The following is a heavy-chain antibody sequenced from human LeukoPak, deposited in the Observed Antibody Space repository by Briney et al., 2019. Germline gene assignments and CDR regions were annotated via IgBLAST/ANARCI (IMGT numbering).Heavy chain of an antibody. CDR1: GGSMSSYY. CDR2: IYYSGTT. D-gene: IGHD5-18*01. CDR3: ARGGIQLWSNNWVDP. V-gene: IGHV4-59*01. J-gene: IGHJ5*02. Sequence: PSETLSLTCTVSGGSMSSYYWSWIRQPPGKGLEWIGYIYYSGTTNYNPSLRSRATISVDTSKNQFSLKLSSVTAADTAVYYCARGGIQLWSNNWVDPGGQGTLVTVSS.